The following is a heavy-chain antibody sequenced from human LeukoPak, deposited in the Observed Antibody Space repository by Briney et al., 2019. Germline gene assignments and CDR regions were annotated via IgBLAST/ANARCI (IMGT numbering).Heavy chain of an antibody. CDR3: AAPIFSGWYFY. J-gene: IGHJ4*02. CDR2: ISGSGSRT. V-gene: IGHV3-23*01. CDR1: GFIFSSYG. D-gene: IGHD6-19*01. Sequence: GRSLRLSCAASGFIFSSYGMSWVRQAPGKGLEWVSAISGSGSRTYYADSVKGRFTISRDNSKNTLYLQMNSLRAEDTAVYYCAAPIFSGWYFYWGQGTLVTVSS.